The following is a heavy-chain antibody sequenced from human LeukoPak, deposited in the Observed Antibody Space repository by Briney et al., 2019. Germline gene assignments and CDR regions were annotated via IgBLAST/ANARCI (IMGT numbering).Heavy chain of an antibody. CDR1: GFTFSSYS. J-gene: IGHJ3*02. D-gene: IGHD6-19*01. V-gene: IGHV3-21*01. CDR3: ARLWAVAGASGAFDI. Sequence: GGSLRLSCAASGFTFSSYSMNRVRQAPGKGLEWVSSISSSSSYIYYADSVKGRFTISRDNTKNSLYLQMNSLRAEDTAVYYCARLWAVAGASGAFDIWGQGTMVTVSS. CDR2: ISSSSSYI.